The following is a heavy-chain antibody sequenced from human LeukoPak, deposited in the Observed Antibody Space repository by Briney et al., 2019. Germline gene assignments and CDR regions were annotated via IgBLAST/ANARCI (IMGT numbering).Heavy chain of an antibody. Sequence: PSETLSLTCAVYGGSFSGYYCSWIRQPPGKGLEWIGEINHSGSTNYNPSLKSRVTISIDTSNNQFSLKLSSVTAADTAVYYCARQRYSSGWGGYSYHYMDVWGKGTMVTISS. CDR1: GGSFSGYY. D-gene: IGHD6-19*01. CDR3: ARQRYSSGWGGYSYHYMDV. V-gene: IGHV4-34*01. CDR2: INHSGST. J-gene: IGHJ6*03.